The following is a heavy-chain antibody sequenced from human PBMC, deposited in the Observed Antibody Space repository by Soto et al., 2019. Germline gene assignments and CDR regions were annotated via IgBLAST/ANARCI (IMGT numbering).Heavy chain of an antibody. Sequence: SVKVSCKASGFTFTSSAVQWVRQARGQRLEWIGWIVVGSGNTDYAQKFQERVTITRDMSTSTAYMELSSLRSEDTAVYYCAAEGSIAAAVPYDFDYWGQGTLVTVSS. V-gene: IGHV1-58*01. J-gene: IGHJ4*02. CDR3: AAEGSIAAAVPYDFDY. CDR2: IVVGSGNT. CDR1: GFTFTSSA. D-gene: IGHD6-13*01.